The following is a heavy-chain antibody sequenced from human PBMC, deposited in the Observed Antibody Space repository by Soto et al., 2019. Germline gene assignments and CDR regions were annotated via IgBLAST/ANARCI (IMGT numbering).Heavy chain of an antibody. D-gene: IGHD3-3*01. CDR1: GFTFSNYA. CDR3: AKGYYDFWRGYIN. Sequence: EVQLLESGGGLVRPGGSLRLSCAASGFTFSNYAMSWVRQAPGKGLEWVSSISGSGGITYIADSVKGRFTISRDNSKNTLYLQMNSLRAEDTAVYYCAKGYYDFWRGYINWVQGTLVTVSS. V-gene: IGHV3-23*01. J-gene: IGHJ4*02. CDR2: ISGSGGIT.